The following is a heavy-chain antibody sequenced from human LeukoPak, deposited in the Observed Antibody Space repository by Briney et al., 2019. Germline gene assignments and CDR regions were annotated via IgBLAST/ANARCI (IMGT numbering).Heavy chain of an antibody. Sequence: ASVKVSCKASGYTFTGYYMHWVRQAPGQGLEWMGWINPNSGGTNYAQKFQGRVTMTRDTSISTAYMELSRLRSEDTAVYYCASSSTVVPIFDYWGQGTLVTVSS. D-gene: IGHD4-23*01. V-gene: IGHV1-2*02. J-gene: IGHJ4*02. CDR1: GYTFTGYY. CDR3: ASSSTVVPIFDY. CDR2: INPNSGGT.